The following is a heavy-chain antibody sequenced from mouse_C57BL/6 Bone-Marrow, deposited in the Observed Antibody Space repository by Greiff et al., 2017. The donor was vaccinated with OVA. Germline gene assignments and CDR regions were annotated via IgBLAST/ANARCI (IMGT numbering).Heavy chain of an antibody. D-gene: IGHD4-1*01. V-gene: IGHV5-12*01. CDR2: ISNGGGST. Sequence: EVQLVEPGGGLVQPGASLKLSCAASGFTFSDYYMHWVRQTPEKRLEWVAYISNGGGSTYYPDTVKGRFTLSRDNAKNTLYLQMSRLKSEDTAVYYCARRNWGYAMDYWGQGTSVTVSS. CDR3: ARRNWGYAMDY. CDR1: GFTFSDYY. J-gene: IGHJ4*01.